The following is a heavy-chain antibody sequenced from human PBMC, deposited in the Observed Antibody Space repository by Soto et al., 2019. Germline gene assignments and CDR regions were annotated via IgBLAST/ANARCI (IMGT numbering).Heavy chain of an antibody. Sequence: EVQLVESGGGLVQPGGSLRLSCAASGFTFSSYSMNWVRQAPGKGLEWVSYISSSSSTIYYADSVKGRFTISRDNAKNSLYLQMNSLSAEDTAVYYCARDYDFWSGVTIFDYWGQGTLVTVSS. CDR1: GFTFSSYS. CDR2: ISSSSSTI. J-gene: IGHJ4*02. CDR3: ARDYDFWSGVTIFDY. D-gene: IGHD3-3*01. V-gene: IGHV3-48*01.